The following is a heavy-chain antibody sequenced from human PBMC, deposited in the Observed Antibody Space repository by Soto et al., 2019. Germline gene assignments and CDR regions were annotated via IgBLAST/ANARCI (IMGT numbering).Heavy chain of an antibody. V-gene: IGHV3-30-3*01. D-gene: IGHD1-26*01. CDR1: GFSFSRFA. Sequence: QVQLVESGGDVVQPGRSLRLSCAGSGFSFSRFAIHWVRQAPGKGLEWVAVITYDGSNQYYADSVKGRFTVSRDNSRSTVYLQMNNLRSEDTAIYYCARLFGGYSGSHAEEFDIWGQGTMVPVSS. J-gene: IGHJ3*02. CDR3: ARLFGGYSGSHAEEFDI. CDR2: ITYDGSNQ.